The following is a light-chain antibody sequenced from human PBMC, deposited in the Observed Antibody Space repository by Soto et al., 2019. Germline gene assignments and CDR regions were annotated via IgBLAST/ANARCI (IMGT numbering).Light chain of an antibody. CDR1: SSNIGAGYG. CDR2: GNN. Sequence: QSVLAQPPSVSGAPGQRVTIFCTGSSSNIGAGYGVHWYQQFQGTAPKLLIYGNNNRPSGVPDRFSGSKSDSSASLAITGLQAEDEADYYCQSYDNSLSGVVFGGGTKLTVL. V-gene: IGLV1-40*01. CDR3: QSYDNSLSGVV. J-gene: IGLJ2*01.